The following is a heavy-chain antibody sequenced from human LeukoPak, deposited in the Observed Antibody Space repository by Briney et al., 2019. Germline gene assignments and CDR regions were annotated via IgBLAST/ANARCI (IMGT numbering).Heavy chain of an antibody. V-gene: IGHV4-39*07. CDR1: GGSIISSSYY. Sequence: PSEPLSLTCTVSGGSIISSSYYWGWIRQPPGKGLEWIGSIYYSGSTYYNPSLKSRGTISVDTSKNQFSLKLSSVTAADTAVYYCARPLVVVTAARGAFDIWGQGTMVTVSS. J-gene: IGHJ3*02. D-gene: IGHD2-21*02. CDR3: ARPLVVVTAARGAFDI. CDR2: IYYSGST.